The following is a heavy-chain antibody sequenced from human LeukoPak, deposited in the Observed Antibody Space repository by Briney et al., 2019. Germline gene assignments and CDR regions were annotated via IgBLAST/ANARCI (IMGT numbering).Heavy chain of an antibody. CDR3: ARAYYDFWSGPTGYYYYYYMDV. CDR2: IYHSGST. D-gene: IGHD3-3*01. CDR1: GGSISSDY. V-gene: IGHV4-38-2*02. Sequence: SETLSLTCTVSGGSISSDYWTWIRQSPGKGLEWIGSIYHSGSTYYNPSLKSRVTISVDTSKNQFSLKLSSVTAADMAVYYCARAYYDFWSGPTGYYYYYYMDVWGKGTTVTVSS. J-gene: IGHJ6*03.